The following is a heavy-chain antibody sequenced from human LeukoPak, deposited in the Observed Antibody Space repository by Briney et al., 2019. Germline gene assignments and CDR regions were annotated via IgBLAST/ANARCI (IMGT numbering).Heavy chain of an antibody. CDR1: GGSISSYF. J-gene: IGHJ4*02. CDR3: ARDRGSGIDY. Sequence: PSETLSLTCTVSGGSISSYFWSWIRQPAGKGLEWVGRIYTSGTTSYNASLKSRVTMSVDTSKNQFSLKLRSVTAADTAVYYCARDRGSGIDYWGQGTLVTVSS. V-gene: IGHV4-4*07. CDR2: IYTSGTT. D-gene: IGHD3-10*01.